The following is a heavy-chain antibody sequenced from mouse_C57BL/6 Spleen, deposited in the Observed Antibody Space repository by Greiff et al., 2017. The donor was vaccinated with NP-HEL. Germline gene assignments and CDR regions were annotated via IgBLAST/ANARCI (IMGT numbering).Heavy chain of an antibody. V-gene: IGHV5-12*01. Sequence: EVQLVESGGGLVQPGGSLKLSCAASGFTFSDYYMYWVRQTPEKRLEWVAYISNGGGSTYYPDTVKGRFTISRDNAKNTLYLQMSRLKSEDTAMYYCARGDYDVLYAMDYWGQGTSVTVSS. CDR1: GFTFSDYY. D-gene: IGHD2-4*01. CDR2: ISNGGGST. J-gene: IGHJ4*01. CDR3: ARGDYDVLYAMDY.